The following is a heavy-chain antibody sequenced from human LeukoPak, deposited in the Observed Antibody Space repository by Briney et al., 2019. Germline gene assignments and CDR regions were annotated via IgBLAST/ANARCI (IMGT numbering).Heavy chain of an antibody. CDR3: ARVARSPFYSGSYYGY. CDR1: GYTFTGYY. CDR2: INPNSGGT. D-gene: IGHD1-26*01. Sequence: GASVKVSCKASGYTFTGYYMHWVRQAPGQGLEWMGWINPNSGGTNYAQKFQGRVTMTRDTSISTAYMELSRLRSDDTAVYYCARVARSPFYSGSYYGYWDQGTLVTVSS. V-gene: IGHV1-2*02. J-gene: IGHJ4*02.